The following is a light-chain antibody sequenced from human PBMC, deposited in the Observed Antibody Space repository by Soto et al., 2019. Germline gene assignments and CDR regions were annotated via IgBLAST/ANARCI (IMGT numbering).Light chain of an antibody. J-gene: IGKJ3*01. CDR2: GAS. CDR3: QQSYSTPFT. Sequence: DIQMTQSPSSLSASIGDRVTITCRANETINKYLNWYQHKLGKAPKALICGASSLQSGVPSRFSGSGSGTDFTLTISSLQLEDFATYFCQQSYSTPFTFGPGTKVDIK. CDR1: ETINKY. V-gene: IGKV1-39*01.